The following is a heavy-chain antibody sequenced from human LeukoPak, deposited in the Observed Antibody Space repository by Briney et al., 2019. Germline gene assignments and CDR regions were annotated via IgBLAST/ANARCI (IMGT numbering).Heavy chain of an antibody. Sequence: GGSLRLSCAASGFIFSSYAMSWVRQAPGKGLEWVSAISGSGGSTYYADSVKGRFTISRDNSKNTLYLQMNSLRAEDTAVYYCAKNKLELRDFDYWGQGTLVTVSS. CDR2: ISGSGGST. CDR1: GFIFSSYA. D-gene: IGHD1-7*01. CDR3: AKNKLELRDFDY. J-gene: IGHJ4*02. V-gene: IGHV3-23*01.